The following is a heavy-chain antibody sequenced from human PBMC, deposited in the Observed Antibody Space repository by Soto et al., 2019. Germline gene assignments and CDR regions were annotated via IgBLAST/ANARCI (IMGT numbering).Heavy chain of an antibody. D-gene: IGHD3-9*01. Sequence: ASVKVSCKASGYTFTSYGINWVRQAPGQGLEWMGWISAYNGNTHYAQNLQGRVTMTTDTSTSTAYMELRSLRSDDTAVYYCARENILTGYHPLDYWGQGTLVTVSS. CDR2: ISAYNGNT. V-gene: IGHV1-18*01. J-gene: IGHJ4*02. CDR3: ARENILTGYHPLDY. CDR1: GYTFTSYG.